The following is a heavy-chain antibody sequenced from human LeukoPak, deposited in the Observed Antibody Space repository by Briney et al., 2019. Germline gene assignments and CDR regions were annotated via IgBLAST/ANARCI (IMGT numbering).Heavy chain of an antibody. CDR1: GYTFTSYG. J-gene: IGHJ5*02. Sequence: ALVKVSCKASGYTFTSYGISWVRQAPGQGLEWMGWISAYNGNTNYAQKLQGRVTMTTDTSTSTAYMELRSLRSDDTAVYYCARDLGCSSTSCYQIPSYNWFDPWGQGTLVTVSS. CDR2: ISAYNGNT. V-gene: IGHV1-18*01. D-gene: IGHD2-2*01. CDR3: ARDLGCSSTSCYQIPSYNWFDP.